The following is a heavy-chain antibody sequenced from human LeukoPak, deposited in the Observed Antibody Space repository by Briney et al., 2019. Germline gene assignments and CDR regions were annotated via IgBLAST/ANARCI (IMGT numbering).Heavy chain of an antibody. CDR3: AKDHHYDLYDFGC. D-gene: IGHD3-22*01. Sequence: GGSLRLSCAASGFTFDDYAMPWVRQAPAKGLEWVSGISWNSGSIGYADSVKGRFTISRDSAKNSLYLHMNSLRAEDTALYYCAKDHHYDLYDFGCWGQGTLVTVSS. CDR2: ISWNSGSI. CDR1: GFTFDDYA. J-gene: IGHJ4*02. V-gene: IGHV3-9*01.